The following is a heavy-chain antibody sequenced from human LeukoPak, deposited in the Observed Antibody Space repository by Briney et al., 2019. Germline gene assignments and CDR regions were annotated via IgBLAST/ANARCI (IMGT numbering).Heavy chain of an antibody. CDR1: GVSISSSTYY. V-gene: IGHV4-39*07. CDR2: IFYSGST. Sequence: PSETLSLTCTVSGVSISSSTYYWGWLRQPPGKGLEWIGSIFYSGSTYYKPSLKSRVTISVDTSKNQFSLKLSSVTAADTAIYYCAGKHCSNGICYATGGFDYWGQGSLVTVSS. CDR3: AGKHCSNGICYATGGFDY. J-gene: IGHJ4*02. D-gene: IGHD2-8*01.